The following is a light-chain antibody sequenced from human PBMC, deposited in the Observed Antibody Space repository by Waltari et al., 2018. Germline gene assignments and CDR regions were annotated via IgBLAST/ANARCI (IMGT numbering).Light chain of an antibody. CDR3: QSYDSSLSGPRV. Sequence: QSVLTQPPSVSGAPGPRVTISCTGRSSNIRAGYDVPWYPQLPGPAPKLLIYGNNNRPSGVPDRFSGSKSGTSASLAITGLQAEDEADYYCQSYDSSLSGPRVFGGGTKLTVL. V-gene: IGLV1-40*01. J-gene: IGLJ3*02. CDR1: SSNIRAGYD. CDR2: GNN.